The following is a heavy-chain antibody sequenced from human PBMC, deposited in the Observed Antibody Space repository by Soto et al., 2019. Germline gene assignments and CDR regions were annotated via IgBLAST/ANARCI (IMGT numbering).Heavy chain of an antibody. V-gene: IGHV3-30*18. J-gene: IGHJ4*02. D-gene: IGHD4-4*01. CDR1: GFTFSSYG. CDR3: AKEWVYSPEYYFDY. CDR2: ISYDGSNK. Sequence: GSLRLSCAASGFTFSSYGMHWVRQAPGKGLEWVAVISYDGSNKYYADSVKGRFTISRDNSKNTLYLQMNSLRAEDTAVYYCAKEWVYSPEYYFDYWGQGTLVTVSS.